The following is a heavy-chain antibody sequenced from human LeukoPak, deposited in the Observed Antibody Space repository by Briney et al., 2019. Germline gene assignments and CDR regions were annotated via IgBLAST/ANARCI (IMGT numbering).Heavy chain of an antibody. D-gene: IGHD5-18*01. Sequence: GASVKVSCTASGYTFTSYAMNWVRQAPGQGLEWMGWINTNTGNPTYAQGFTGRFVFSLDTSVSTAYLQISSLKAEDTAVYYCARGGKDTAMVTVTHYWGQGTLVTVSS. V-gene: IGHV7-4-1*02. J-gene: IGHJ4*02. CDR1: GYTFTSYA. CDR3: ARGGKDTAMVTVTHY. CDR2: INTNTGNP.